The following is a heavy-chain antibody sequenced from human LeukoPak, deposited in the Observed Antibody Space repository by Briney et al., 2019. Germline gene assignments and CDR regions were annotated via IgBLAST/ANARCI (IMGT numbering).Heavy chain of an antibody. CDR3: ARDSGSYDILTGYYHLYNWFDP. V-gene: IGHV3-64*01. J-gene: IGHJ5*02. CDR1: GFTFSSYA. Sequence: GGSLRLSCAASGFTFSSYAMSWVRQAPGKGLEWVSAISSNGGSTYYANSVKGRFTISRDNSKNTLYLQMGSLRAEDMAVYYCARDSGSYDILTGYYHLYNWFDPWGQGTLVTVSS. CDR2: ISSNGGST. D-gene: IGHD3-9*01.